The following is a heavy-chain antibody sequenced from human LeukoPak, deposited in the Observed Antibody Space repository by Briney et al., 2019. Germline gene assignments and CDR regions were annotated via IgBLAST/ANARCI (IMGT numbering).Heavy chain of an antibody. Sequence: GPSVKVSCKASGGTFSSYAISWVRQAPGQGLEWMGRIIPILGIANYAQKFQGRVTITADKSPNTAYMELSSLRSEDTAVYYCAAGVYYGSGSYYPPFDYWGQGTLVTVSS. D-gene: IGHD3-10*01. V-gene: IGHV1-69*04. CDR1: GGTFSSYA. J-gene: IGHJ4*02. CDR2: IIPILGIA. CDR3: AAGVYYGSGSYYPPFDY.